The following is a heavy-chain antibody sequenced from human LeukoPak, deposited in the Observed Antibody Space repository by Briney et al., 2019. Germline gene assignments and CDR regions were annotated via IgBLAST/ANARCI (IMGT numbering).Heavy chain of an antibody. CDR1: GFTFSSYA. Sequence: GGSLRLSCAASGFTFSSYAMSWVRQAPGKGLEWVSAISGSGGSTYYADSVKGRFTISRDNSKNALYLQMNSLRAEDTAVYYCAKVQDYYDSSGYYSYWGQGTLVTVSS. CDR3: AKVQDYYDSSGYYSY. V-gene: IGHV3-23*01. D-gene: IGHD3-22*01. CDR2: ISGSGGST. J-gene: IGHJ4*02.